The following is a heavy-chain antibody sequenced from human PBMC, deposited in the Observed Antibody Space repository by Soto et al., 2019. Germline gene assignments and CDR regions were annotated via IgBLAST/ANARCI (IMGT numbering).Heavy chain of an antibody. V-gene: IGHV4-34*01. CDR1: GQSFSGHS. Sequence: QVQLQQWGAGLVKPSETLSLSCAVYGQSFSGHSWAWIRQPPGKGLEWIGEINESGSTYYNPSVKSRVTIATDTAKKQFSLKPSSVSAADTAAYFCARGSGIVALPGELEDVKYDYWGQGTLVNVSS. D-gene: IGHD1-1*01. CDR2: INESGST. CDR3: ARGSGIVALPGELEDVKYDY. J-gene: IGHJ4*02.